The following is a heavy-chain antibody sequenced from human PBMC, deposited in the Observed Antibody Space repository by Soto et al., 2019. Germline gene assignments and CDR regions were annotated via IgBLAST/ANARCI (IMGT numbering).Heavy chain of an antibody. D-gene: IGHD6-25*01. J-gene: IGHJ3*01. CDR2: IVSRSDGGAI. Sequence: EVQLVESGGGFVKPGGFLRLSCAASGYTFTSAWMNWVRQAPGKGLEWVARIVSRSDGGAIDYAAPVRGRFTISRDDSKNTLYLQMNSLKVEDTGIYFFTTATKLNAGGQLSGAFDVWGQGTMVTASS. CDR3: TTATKLNAGGQLSGAFDV. V-gene: IGHV3-15*07. CDR1: GYTFTSAW.